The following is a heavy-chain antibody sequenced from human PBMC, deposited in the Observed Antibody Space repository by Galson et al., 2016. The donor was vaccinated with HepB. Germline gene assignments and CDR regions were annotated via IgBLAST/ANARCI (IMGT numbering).Heavy chain of an antibody. CDR2: IRSKAFGGTT. CDR3: SGSDLLVVAGTNWHFDL. CDR1: GITFGDYG. J-gene: IGHJ2*01. Sequence: SLRLSCATSGITFGDYGMSWVRQAPGKGLEFLGFIRSKAFGGTTEYAASVKGRFTISRDDSNSIAYLHMNSLRSEDTAVYYCSGSDLLVVAGTNWHFDLWGRGTLLTVSS. D-gene: IGHD6-19*01. V-gene: IGHV3-49*04.